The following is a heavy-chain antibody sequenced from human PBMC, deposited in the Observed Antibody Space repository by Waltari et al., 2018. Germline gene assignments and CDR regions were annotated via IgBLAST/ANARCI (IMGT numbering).Heavy chain of an antibody. CDR1: GFTFSSYE. CDR2: ISNSGSTI. D-gene: IGHD3-10*01. J-gene: IGHJ4*02. V-gene: IGHV3-48*03. Sequence: EVQLVESGGGLVQPGGSLRPSCAASGFTFSSYEMNWVRQAPGKGLEWVSYISNSGSTIYCADSMNGQFTFSRDNAKNSLYLQMNSLRAEDTAVYYCAREQGYYGSPLDYWGQGTLVTVSS. CDR3: AREQGYYGSPLDY.